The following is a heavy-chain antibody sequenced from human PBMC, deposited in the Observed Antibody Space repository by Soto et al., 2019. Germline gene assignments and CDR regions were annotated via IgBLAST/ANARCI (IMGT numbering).Heavy chain of an antibody. CDR2: IYYSGST. V-gene: IGHV4-30-4*01. Sequence: VQLQESGPGLVKPSQTLSLTCTVSGGSISSGDYYWSWIRQPPGKGLEWIGYIYYSGSTSYNPSLKSRVTISVDTSKNQFSLKLSSVTAADTAVYYCAREVSYYYGMDVWGQGTTVTVSS. CDR1: GGSISSGDYY. CDR3: AREVSYYYGMDV. J-gene: IGHJ6*02.